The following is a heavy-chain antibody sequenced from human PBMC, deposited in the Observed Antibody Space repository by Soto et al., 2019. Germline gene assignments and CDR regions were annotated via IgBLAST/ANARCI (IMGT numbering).Heavy chain of an antibody. J-gene: IGHJ4*02. CDR3: ARDEFDFWSGYSTRSPFDY. CDR2: ISAYNGNT. D-gene: IGHD3-3*01. Sequence: ASVKVSCKASGYTFTSYGISWVRQAPGQGLEWMGWISAYNGNTNYAQKLQGRVTMTTDTSTSTAYMELRSLRSDDTAVYYCARDEFDFWSGYSTRSPFDYWGQGTLVTVSS. CDR1: GYTFTSYG. V-gene: IGHV1-18*01.